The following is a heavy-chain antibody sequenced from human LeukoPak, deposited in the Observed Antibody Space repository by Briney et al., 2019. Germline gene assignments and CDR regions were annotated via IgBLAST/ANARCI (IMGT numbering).Heavy chain of an antibody. CDR3: ARGIAAAGTWFDP. V-gene: IGHV4-34*01. Sequence: SETLSLTCAVYGGSFSGYYWSWIRQPPGKGLEWIGEINHSGSTNYNPSLKSRVTISVGTSKNQFSLKLSSVTAADTAVYYCARGIAAAGTWFDPWGQGTLVTVSS. D-gene: IGHD6-13*01. CDR1: GGSFSGYY. CDR2: INHSGST. J-gene: IGHJ5*02.